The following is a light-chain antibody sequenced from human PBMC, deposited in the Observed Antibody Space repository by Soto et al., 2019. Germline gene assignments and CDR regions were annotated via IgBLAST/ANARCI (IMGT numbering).Light chain of an antibody. CDR1: QSVTTN. Sequence: EIVMTQSPATLSVSPGDRVTLSCRASQSVTTNLAWYQQKPGQAPRILIYGASTRAPRIPARFSGSGSVTEFTVTIRSLQSEDFAVYYCQQYKSWPPITFGQGTRLEIK. CDR2: GAS. J-gene: IGKJ5*01. CDR3: QQYKSWPPIT. V-gene: IGKV3-15*01.